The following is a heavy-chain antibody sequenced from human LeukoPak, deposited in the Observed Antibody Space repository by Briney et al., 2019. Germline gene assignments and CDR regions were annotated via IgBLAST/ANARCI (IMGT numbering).Heavy chain of an antibody. D-gene: IGHD6-19*01. J-gene: IGHJ4*02. CDR2: INPNSGGT. Sequence: GASVKVSCKASGYTFTGYYMHWVRQAPGQGLEWMGWINPNSGGTNYAQKFQGRVSMTRDTSITTAYMELSRLRSDYTAVYYCARDLYIAVAGGFDYWGQGTLVTVSS. CDR1: GYTFTGYY. CDR3: ARDLYIAVAGGFDY. V-gene: IGHV1-2*02.